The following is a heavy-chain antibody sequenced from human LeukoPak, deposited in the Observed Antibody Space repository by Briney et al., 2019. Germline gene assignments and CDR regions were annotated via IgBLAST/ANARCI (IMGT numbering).Heavy chain of an antibody. CDR2: VLYSGST. J-gene: IGHJ5*02. D-gene: IGHD3-3*01. CDR1: GSSIRDNYY. CDR3: ARHNYYHFWSTLNWFDP. Sequence: PSETLSLTCTIIGSSIRDNYYWGWIRRPPGKGLEWIGSVLYSGSTYYNPSLKSRVTLSVDTSNNIFSLKLRSVTAADTAVYYCARHNYYHFWSTLNWFDPWGQGALVTVSS. V-gene: IGHV4-38-2*02.